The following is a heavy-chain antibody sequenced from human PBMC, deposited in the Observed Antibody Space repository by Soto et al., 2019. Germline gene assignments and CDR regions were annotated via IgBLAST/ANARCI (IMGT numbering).Heavy chain of an antibody. CDR2: IYYSGST. CDR3: ATSNWFDP. Sequence: QLQLQESGPGLVKPSETLSLTCTVSGGSISSRGYYWGWIRQPPGEGLEWIGTIYYSGSTYYNPYLKGRVPVSVDTSTYQFSLKLSAVTAADTAVYYCATSNWFDPWGQGTLVTVSS. V-gene: IGHV4-39*01. CDR1: GGSISSRGYY. J-gene: IGHJ5*02.